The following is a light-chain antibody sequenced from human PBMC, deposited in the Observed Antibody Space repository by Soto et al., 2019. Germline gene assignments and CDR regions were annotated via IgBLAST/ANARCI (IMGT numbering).Light chain of an antibody. Sequence: ENVSTQSPGTLSLSPGERATLSCRASQSVSSSYLAWYQQKPDQAPRLLIYGVSNRATCIPDRFRGSGSGTDFTLTISRLETEHFAVYYCQKYGSSHTFGQGTQLEI. CDR2: GVS. J-gene: IGKJ2*01. V-gene: IGKV3-20*01. CDR1: QSVSSSY. CDR3: QKYGSSHT.